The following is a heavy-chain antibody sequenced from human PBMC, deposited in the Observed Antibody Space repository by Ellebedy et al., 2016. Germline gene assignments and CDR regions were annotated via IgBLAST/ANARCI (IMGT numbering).Heavy chain of an antibody. D-gene: IGHD3-10*01. CDR2: ISWNSGNI. CDR3: ASGGKDYGWGSHPYDY. V-gene: IGHV3-9*01. Sequence: GGSLRLSXAASGFTFDDYAMHWVRQVPGKGLEWVSGISWNSGNIGYADSVKGRFTISRDNAKNSLYLQMNSLRPEDTALYYCASGGKDYGWGSHPYDYWGQGTLATVSS. J-gene: IGHJ4*02. CDR1: GFTFDDYA.